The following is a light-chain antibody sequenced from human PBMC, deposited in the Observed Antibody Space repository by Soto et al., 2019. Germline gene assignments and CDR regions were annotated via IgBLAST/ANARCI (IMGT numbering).Light chain of an antibody. J-gene: IGKJ5*01. CDR3: QQYNTWPPIT. CDR2: GAS. CDR1: QSVSSN. Sequence: EIVMTQSPATLSVSPGERATLSCRASQSVSSNLAWYQQKPCQAPRLLIFGASTRATGIPARFSGSGSGTEFTLTISSLQSEDFAVYYCQQYNTWPPITFGPGTRLDIK. V-gene: IGKV3-15*01.